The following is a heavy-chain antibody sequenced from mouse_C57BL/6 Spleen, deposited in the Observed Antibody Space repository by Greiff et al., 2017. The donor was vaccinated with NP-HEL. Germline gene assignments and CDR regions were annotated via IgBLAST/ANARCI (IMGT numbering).Heavy chain of an antibody. V-gene: IGHV3-6*01. CDR2: ISYDGSN. D-gene: IGHD1-1*01. J-gene: IGHJ2*01. CDR3: ARGGRITTVVAFDY. Sequence: DVKLVESGPGLVKPSQSLSLTCSVTGYSITSGYYWNWIRQFPGNKLEWMGYISYDGSNNYNPSLKNRISITRDTSKNQFFLKLNSVTTEDTATYYCARGGRITTVVAFDYWGQGTTLTVSS. CDR1: GYSITSGYY.